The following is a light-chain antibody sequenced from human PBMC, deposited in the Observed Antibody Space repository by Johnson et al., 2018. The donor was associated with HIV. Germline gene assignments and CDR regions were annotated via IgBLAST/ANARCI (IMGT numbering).Light chain of an antibody. CDR1: SSNIGNNY. J-gene: IGLJ1*01. CDR2: DNN. Sequence: QSVLTQPPSVSAAPGQKVTISCSGSSSNIGNNYVSWYQQLPGTAPKLLIYDNNKRPSGIPDRFSGPKSGPSATLGITGLQPGDEADYYCGTWGIGLSCGRYLFGNGTKVTVL. V-gene: IGLV1-51*01. CDR3: GTWGIGLSCGRYL.